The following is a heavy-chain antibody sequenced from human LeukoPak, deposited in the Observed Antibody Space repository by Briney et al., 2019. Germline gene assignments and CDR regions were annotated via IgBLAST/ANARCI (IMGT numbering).Heavy chain of an antibody. J-gene: IGHJ4*02. Sequence: ASVKVSCKASGYTFTSYYMHWVRQAPGQGLEWMGIINPSGGSTSYAQKFQGRVTITTDESTSTAYMELSSLRSEDTAVYYCARVRDGYNSGFYYFDYWGQGTLVTVSS. D-gene: IGHD5-24*01. V-gene: IGHV1-46*01. CDR3: ARVRDGYNSGFYYFDY. CDR1: GYTFTSYY. CDR2: INPSGGST.